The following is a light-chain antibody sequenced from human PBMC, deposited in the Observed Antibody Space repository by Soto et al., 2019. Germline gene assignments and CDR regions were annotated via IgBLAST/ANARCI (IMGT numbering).Light chain of an antibody. CDR2: DVN. J-gene: IGLJ2*01. V-gene: IGLV2-11*01. CDR3: CSYAGSYTVV. Sequence: QSALTQPRSVSGSPGQSVTISCTGTSSDVGYYNYVSWYQQHPGKAPKLMIYDVNKWPSGVPDRFSGSKSGNTASLTISGLQAEDEADYYCCSYAGSYTVVFGGGTKVTAL. CDR1: SSDVGYYNY.